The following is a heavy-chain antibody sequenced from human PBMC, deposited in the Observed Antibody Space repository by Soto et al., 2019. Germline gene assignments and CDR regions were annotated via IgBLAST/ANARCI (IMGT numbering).Heavy chain of an antibody. D-gene: IGHD2-15*01. CDR2: ISSNGGST. CDR1: GFTFSSYA. Sequence: PGGSLRLSCSASGFTFSSYAMHWVRQAPGKGLEYVSAISSNGGSTYYADSVKGRFTISRDNSKNTLYLQMSSLRAEDTAVYYCVKMSDGGSADFDYWGQGTLVTSPQ. J-gene: IGHJ4*02. V-gene: IGHV3-64D*08. CDR3: VKMSDGGSADFDY.